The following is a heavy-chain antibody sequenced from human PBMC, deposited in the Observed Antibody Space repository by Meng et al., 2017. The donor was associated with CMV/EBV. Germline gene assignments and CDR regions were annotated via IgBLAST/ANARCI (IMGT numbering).Heavy chain of an antibody. J-gene: IGHJ6*02. CDR1: GYTFTGYY. V-gene: IGHV1-2*02. CDR2: IIPNSGGT. D-gene: IGHD3-3*01. Sequence: ASVKVSCKASGYTFTGYYMHWVRQAPGQGLEWMGWIIPNSGGTNYAQKFQGRVTMTRDTSISTAYMELSRLRSDDTAVYYCARDPPVRSYYDFWSGFYLQNYYYGMDVWGQGTTVTVSS. CDR3: ARDPPVRSYYDFWSGFYLQNYYYGMDV.